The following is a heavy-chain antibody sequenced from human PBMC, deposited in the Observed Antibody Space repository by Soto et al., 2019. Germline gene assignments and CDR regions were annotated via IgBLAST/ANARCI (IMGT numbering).Heavy chain of an antibody. CDR1: GFTFSSYG. Sequence: PGGSLRLSCAASGFTFSSYGKHWVRQAPGKGLEWVAVISYDGSNKYYADSVKGRLTISRDNSKNTLYLQMNSLRAEDTAVYYCAKDSLRGYSSGPGYYWGQGTLVTVSS. V-gene: IGHV3-30*18. CDR3: AKDSLRGYSSGPGYY. CDR2: ISYDGSNK. D-gene: IGHD6-19*01. J-gene: IGHJ4*02.